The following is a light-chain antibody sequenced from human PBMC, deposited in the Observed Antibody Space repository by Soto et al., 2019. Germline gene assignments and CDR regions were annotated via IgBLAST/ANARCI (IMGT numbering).Light chain of an antibody. V-gene: IGKV1-5*03. J-gene: IGKJ1*01. CDR3: QQYNSYSRT. CDR2: KAS. CDR1: QSISSW. Sequence: DIQMTQSPSTLSASVGDRVTITCRASQSISSWLAWYQQKPGKAPKVLIYKASSLERGVPSRFSGSGSGTEFILTISSLQPDDFATYYCQQYNSYSRTFGQGTKVEIK.